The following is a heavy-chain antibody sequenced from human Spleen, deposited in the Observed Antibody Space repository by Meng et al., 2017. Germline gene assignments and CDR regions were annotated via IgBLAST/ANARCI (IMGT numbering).Heavy chain of an antibody. J-gene: IGHJ4*02. CDR1: GYTFTGYY. Sequence: ASVKVSCKASGYTFTGYYMHWVRQAPGQGLEWMGWINPNSGGTNYAQKFQGRVTMTRDTSISTAYMELSRLRSDDTAVYYCARISGYSSSFIMGGSKSLLSYYFDYWGQGTRVNGYS. CDR2: INPNSGGT. V-gene: IGHV1-2*02. CDR3: ARISGYSSSFIMGGSKSLLSYYFDY. D-gene: IGHD6-13*01.